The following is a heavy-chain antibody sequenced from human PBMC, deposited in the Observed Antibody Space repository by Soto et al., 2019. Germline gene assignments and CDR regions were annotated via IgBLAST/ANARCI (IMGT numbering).Heavy chain of an antibody. CDR3: ARSDVKMATLYYFDY. J-gene: IGHJ4*02. V-gene: IGHV3-20*04. CDR1: GFTFDDYG. CDR2: INWNGGST. Sequence: GSLRLSCAASGFTFDDYGMSWVRQAPGKGLEWVSGINWNGGSTGYADSVKGRFTISRDNAKNTLYLQMGSLRAEDMAVYYCARSDVKMATLYYFDYWGQGTLVTVSS. D-gene: IGHD5-12*01.